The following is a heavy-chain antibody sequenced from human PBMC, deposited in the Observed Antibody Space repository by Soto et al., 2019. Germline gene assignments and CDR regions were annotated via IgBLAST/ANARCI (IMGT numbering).Heavy chain of an antibody. Sequence: QVQLVQSGAEVKKPGASVKVSCKASGYTFTSYGISRVRQAPGQALEWMGWISAYNGNTNYAQKLQGRDTMTTDTSTSTAYMELRGLRSDGRAVYYCARERAGGPPRHDYWCQGPLVTVSS. V-gene: IGHV1-18*04. D-gene: IGHD3-10*01. J-gene: IGHJ4*02. CDR3: ARERAGGPPRHDY. CDR2: ISAYNGNT. CDR1: GYTFTSYG.